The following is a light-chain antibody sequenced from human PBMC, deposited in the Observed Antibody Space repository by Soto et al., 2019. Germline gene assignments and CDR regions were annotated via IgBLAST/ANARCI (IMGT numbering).Light chain of an antibody. CDR1: SSDVGGYNY. Sequence: HSALTQPPSASGSPGQSVTISCTGTSSDVGGYNYVSWYQQYPGKAPKLMIYEVSKRPSGVPDRFSCSKSGNTASLTVSGLQAADEADYYCSSYAGSNNYVVFGGGTKLTVL. CDR3: SSYAGSNNYVV. J-gene: IGLJ2*01. CDR2: EVS. V-gene: IGLV2-8*01.